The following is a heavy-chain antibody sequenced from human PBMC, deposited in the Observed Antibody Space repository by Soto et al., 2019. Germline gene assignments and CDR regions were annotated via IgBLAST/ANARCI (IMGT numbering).Heavy chain of an antibody. CDR1: GGTFSSYA. CDR2: IIPIFGTA. Sequence: SVKVSCKASGGTFSSYAISWVRQAPGQGLEWMGGIIPIFGTANYAQKFQGRVTITADESTSTAYMELSSLRSEDAAVYYCARVGRNRYDFWSGPSYYFDYWGQGTLVTVSS. CDR3: ARVGRNRYDFWSGPSYYFDY. V-gene: IGHV1-69*13. D-gene: IGHD3-3*01. J-gene: IGHJ4*02.